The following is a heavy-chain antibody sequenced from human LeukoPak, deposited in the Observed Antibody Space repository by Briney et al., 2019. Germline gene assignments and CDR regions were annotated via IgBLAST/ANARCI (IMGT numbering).Heavy chain of an antibody. Sequence: PGGSLRLSCAASGFAFTNYAMSWVRQAPGKGLEWVSGISGSGDSTDYADSVKGRFTISRDNSKNTLYLQINSLRAEDTAVYYCARPPSDNLLTGSLYYFDNWGQGTLVTVSS. CDR1: GFAFTNYA. CDR2: ISGSGDST. D-gene: IGHD3-9*01. CDR3: ARPPSDNLLTGSLYYFDN. V-gene: IGHV3-23*01. J-gene: IGHJ4*02.